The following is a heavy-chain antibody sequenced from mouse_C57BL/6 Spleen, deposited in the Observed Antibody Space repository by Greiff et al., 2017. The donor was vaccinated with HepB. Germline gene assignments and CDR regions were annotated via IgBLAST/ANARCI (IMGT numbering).Heavy chain of an antibody. J-gene: IGHJ3*01. D-gene: IGHD1-1*01. CDR1: GYTFTSYW. CDR3: ARGYYGSTWFAY. V-gene: IGHV1-50*01. Sequence: QVQLQQPGAELVKPGASVKLSCKASGYTFTSYWMQWVKQRPGQGLEWIGEIDPSDSYTNYNQKFKGKATLTVDTSSSTAYMQLSSLTSEDSAVYYCARGYYGSTWFAYWGQGTLVTGSA. CDR2: IDPSDSYT.